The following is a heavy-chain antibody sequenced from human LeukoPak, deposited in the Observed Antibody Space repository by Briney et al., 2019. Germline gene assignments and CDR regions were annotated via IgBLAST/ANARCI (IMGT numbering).Heavy chain of an antibody. D-gene: IGHD3-3*01. CDR1: GGSVTSTNW. V-gene: IGHV4-4*02. Sequence: SETLSLTCAVSGGSVTSTNWWTWVRQPPRKGLEWIGEVHLDGRTNYNPSLTGRLTMSVDLYENHISLKMTSVTAADTAVYYCAREGGFYRPLDYSGQGMLVTVSS. J-gene: IGHJ4*02. CDR2: VHLDGRT. CDR3: AREGGFYRPLDY.